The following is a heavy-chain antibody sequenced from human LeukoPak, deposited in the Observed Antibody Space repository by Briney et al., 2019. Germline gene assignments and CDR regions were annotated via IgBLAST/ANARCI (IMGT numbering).Heavy chain of an antibody. V-gene: IGHV3-48*03. D-gene: IGHD3-22*01. J-gene: IGHJ6*02. CDR2: IPSSGSST. CDR3: ARDTYFYDSSGYYYYYSMDV. Sequence: QPGGSLRLSCSASGFTFSSYEMNWVRQAPGKGLEWISYIPSSGSSTYYADSVKGRFTISRDNAKKSLYLQMNSLRAEDTAVYCCARDTYFYDSSGYYYYYSMDVWGQGTTVTVSS. CDR1: GFTFSSYE.